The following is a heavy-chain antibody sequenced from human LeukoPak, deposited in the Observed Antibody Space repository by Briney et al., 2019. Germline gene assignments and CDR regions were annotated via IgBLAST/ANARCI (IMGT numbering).Heavy chain of an antibody. CDR1: GYSFTAYV. J-gene: IGHJ4*02. CDR3: ARSPARGYDILTNYNDY. D-gene: IGHD3-9*01. V-gene: IGHV1-18*01. Sequence: ASVKVSCKASGYSFTAYVISWVRQAPGQGLEWMGWISTYNPNTNYAQKFQGRVTITTATFTSTVYMELRSLRSDDTAVYYCARSPARGYDILTNYNDYWGQGTLVTVSS. CDR2: ISTYNPNT.